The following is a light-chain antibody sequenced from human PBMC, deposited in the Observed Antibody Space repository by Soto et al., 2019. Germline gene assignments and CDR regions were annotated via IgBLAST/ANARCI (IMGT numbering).Light chain of an antibody. Sequence: EIVLTQSPATLSLSPGERATLSCGASQTVNSNNLAWYQQQPGLAPRLLIYDASSRAIGIPDRFSGSGSGTDSTLTISRLEPEDFAVYFCKCYDNSPTFGQGTKVEIK. CDR1: QTVNSNN. V-gene: IGKV3D-20*01. CDR2: DAS. CDR3: KCYDNSPT. J-gene: IGKJ1*01.